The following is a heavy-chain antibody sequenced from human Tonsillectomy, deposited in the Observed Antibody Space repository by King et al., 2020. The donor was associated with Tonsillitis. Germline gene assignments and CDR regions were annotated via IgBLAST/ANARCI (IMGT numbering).Heavy chain of an antibody. D-gene: IGHD6-6*01. CDR3: ARGSYSSYYFDY. Sequence: DVQLVESGGGLVQPGGSLRLSCAASGFTFSNYEMTWVRQAPGKGLEWVSYITRSGNTKYYADSVKGRFTISRDSAKNSLFLQMNSLRAEDTAVYYCARGSYSSYYFDYWGQGTLVTVSS. CDR2: ITRSGNTK. J-gene: IGHJ4*02. CDR1: GFTFSNYE. V-gene: IGHV3-48*03.